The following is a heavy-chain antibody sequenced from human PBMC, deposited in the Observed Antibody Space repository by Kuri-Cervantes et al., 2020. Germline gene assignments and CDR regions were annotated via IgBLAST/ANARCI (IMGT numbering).Heavy chain of an antibody. CDR2: ISNSSSFI. D-gene: IGHD3-3*01. CDR1: GFTFSSYS. V-gene: IGHV3-21*06. Sequence: GESLKISCAASGFTFSSYSMNWVRQPPGTGLESVSSISNSSSFIYYADSVKGRSTISRDNAKNTLSLQMSSLRAEDTAVYYCARDARTILGGGAIFDSWGQGTLVTVSS. J-gene: IGHJ4*02. CDR3: ARDARTILGGGAIFDS.